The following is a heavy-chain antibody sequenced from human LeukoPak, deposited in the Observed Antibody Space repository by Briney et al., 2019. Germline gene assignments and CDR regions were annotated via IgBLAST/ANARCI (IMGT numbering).Heavy chain of an antibody. CDR2: IRQGGSEK. Sequence: GGSLRLSCAASGFTFTTYWMTWVRQAPGKGLEWVANIRQGGSEKDYVDPVKGRFTISRDNARNSLYLQMNSLRAEDTAVYYCARGGLMMDVWGKGTTVTVSS. J-gene: IGHJ6*04. CDR1: GFTFTTYW. V-gene: IGHV3-7*01. CDR3: ARGGLMMDV. D-gene: IGHD2-8*01.